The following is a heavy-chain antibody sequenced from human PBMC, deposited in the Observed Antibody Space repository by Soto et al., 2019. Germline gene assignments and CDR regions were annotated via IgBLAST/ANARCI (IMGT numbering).Heavy chain of an antibody. Sequence: QVKLVQSGAEVKKPGASVKVSCKASGYTFTSYGISWVRQPPGQGLEWMGWISAYNGNTKNAQKLQGRVTMTTYTSTITAYRELRSLRSEDTAVYYCARDSPPVDYWGQGTLVTVSS. CDR2: ISAYNGNT. V-gene: IGHV1-18*01. CDR3: ARDSPPVDY. J-gene: IGHJ4*02. CDR1: GYTFTSYG.